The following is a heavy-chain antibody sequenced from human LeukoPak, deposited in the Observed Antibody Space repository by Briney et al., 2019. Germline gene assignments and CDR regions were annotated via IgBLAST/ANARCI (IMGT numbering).Heavy chain of an antibody. J-gene: IGHJ3*02. V-gene: IGHV3-33*01. Sequence: HPGGSLRLSCAASGFTFSSYGMHWVRQAPGKGLEWVAVIWYDGSNKYYADSVKGRFTVSRDNSKNTVFLQMNSLRAEDTAVYYCARDPGDYVGNDAFDIWGQGTMVTVSS. CDR2: IWYDGSNK. D-gene: IGHD4-17*01. CDR1: GFTFSSYG. CDR3: ARDPGDYVGNDAFDI.